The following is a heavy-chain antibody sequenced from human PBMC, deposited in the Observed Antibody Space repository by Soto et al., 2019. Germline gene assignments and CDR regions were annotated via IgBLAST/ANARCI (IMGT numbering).Heavy chain of an antibody. Sequence: SETLSLTCAVYGGSFSGYYWSWIRQPPGKGLEWIGEINHSGSTNYNPSLKSRVTISVDTSKNQFSLKLSSVTAADTAVYYCARGYGSGSYYYYYGMDVWGQGTTVTVSS. CDR1: GGSFSGYY. J-gene: IGHJ6*02. CDR2: INHSGST. D-gene: IGHD3-10*01. V-gene: IGHV4-34*01. CDR3: ARGYGSGSYYYYYGMDV.